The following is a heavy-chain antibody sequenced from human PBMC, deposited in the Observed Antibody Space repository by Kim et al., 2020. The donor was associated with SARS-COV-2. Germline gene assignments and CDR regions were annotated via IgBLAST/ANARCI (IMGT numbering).Heavy chain of an antibody. V-gene: IGHV1-69*04. CDR3: ARDDVGGGSWGDWYFDL. J-gene: IGHJ2*01. D-gene: IGHD2-15*01. CDR1: GGTFSSYT. Sequence: SVKVSCKASGGTFSSYTISWVRQAPGQGLEWMGRIIPILGIANYAQKFQGRVTITADKSTSTAYMELSSLRSEDTAVYYCARDDVGGGSWGDWYFDLWGRGTLVTVSS. CDR2: IIPILGIA.